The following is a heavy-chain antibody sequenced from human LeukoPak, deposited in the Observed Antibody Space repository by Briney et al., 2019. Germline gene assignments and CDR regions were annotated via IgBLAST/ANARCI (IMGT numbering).Heavy chain of an antibody. CDR2: IYTSGST. CDR3: ARFDPYYMDV. V-gene: IGHV4-61*02. CDR1: GGSISSGSYY. Sequence: SETLSLACTVSGGSISSGSYYWSWIRQPAGKGLEWIGRIYTSGSTNYNPSLKSRVTISVDTSKNQFSLKLSSVTAADTAVYYCARFDPYYMDVWGKGTTVTVSS. D-gene: IGHD3-9*01. J-gene: IGHJ6*03.